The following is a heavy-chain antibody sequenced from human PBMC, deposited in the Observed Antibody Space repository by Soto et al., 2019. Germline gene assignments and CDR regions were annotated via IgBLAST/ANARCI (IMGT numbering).Heavy chain of an antibody. CDR3: AKDLKIAAAGTDWFDT. V-gene: IGHV3-64D*06. CDR1: GFTFSSST. Sequence: PGGSLRLSCSASGFTFSSSTMHWVRQAPGKGLEYVSAITTEGGTTYYADSVKGRFTISRDNSKNTLYLQMSSLRPEDTAVYYCAKDLKIAAAGTDWFDTWGQGTLVTVSS. CDR2: ITTEGGTT. D-gene: IGHD6-13*01. J-gene: IGHJ5*02.